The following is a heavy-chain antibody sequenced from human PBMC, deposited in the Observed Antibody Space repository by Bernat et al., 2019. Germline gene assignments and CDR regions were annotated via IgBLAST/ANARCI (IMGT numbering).Heavy chain of an antibody. CDR3: AKGGDYSSSGFDY. CDR1: GFTFSSYA. CDR2: ISYDETNK. Sequence: QVQLVESGGGVVQPGRSLRLSCAASGFTFSSYAMHWVRQAPGKGPEWVATISYDETNKYYADSVKGRFTISRDNSKNTLSLLMNSLTAEDTAVYYCAKGGDYSSSGFDYWGQGTLVTVSS. J-gene: IGHJ4*02. D-gene: IGHD6-6*01. V-gene: IGHV3-30-3*01.